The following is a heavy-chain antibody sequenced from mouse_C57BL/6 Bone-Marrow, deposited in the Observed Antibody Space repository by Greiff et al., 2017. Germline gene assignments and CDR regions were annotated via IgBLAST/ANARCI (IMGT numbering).Heavy chain of an antibody. D-gene: IGHD2-5*01. CDR1: GYTFTDYY. V-gene: IGHV1-19*01. CDR2: INPYNGGT. Sequence: EVQLQESGPVLVKPGASVKMSCKASGYTFTDYYMNWVKQSHGKSLEWIGVINPYNGGTSYNQKFKGKATLTVDKSSSTAYMELNSLTSEDSAVYYCARDSNYGAYWGQGTLVTVSA. J-gene: IGHJ3*01. CDR3: ARDSNYGAY.